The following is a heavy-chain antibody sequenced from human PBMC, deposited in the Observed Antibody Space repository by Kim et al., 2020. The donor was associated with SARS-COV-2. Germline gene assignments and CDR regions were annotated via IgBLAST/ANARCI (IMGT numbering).Heavy chain of an antibody. Sequence: SNPSLKGRVTISVDTSKNQFSLKLSFVTAADTAVYYCARERYSSGCDYWGQGTLVTVSS. V-gene: IGHV4-39*01. J-gene: IGHJ4*02. CDR3: ARERYSSGCDY. D-gene: IGHD6-19*01.